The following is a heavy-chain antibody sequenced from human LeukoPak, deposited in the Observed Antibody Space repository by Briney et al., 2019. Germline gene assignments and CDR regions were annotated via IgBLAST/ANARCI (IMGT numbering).Heavy chain of an antibody. CDR3: ARDGYYYDSSGYYYIDY. D-gene: IGHD3-22*01. Sequence: GRSLRLSCAASGFTFSSYAMHWVRQAPGKGLEWVAVISYDGSNKYYADSVKGRFTISRDNSKNTLYLQMNSPRAEDTAVYYCARDGYYYDSSGYYYIDYWGQGALVTVSS. V-gene: IGHV3-30-3*01. J-gene: IGHJ4*02. CDR1: GFTFSSYA. CDR2: ISYDGSNK.